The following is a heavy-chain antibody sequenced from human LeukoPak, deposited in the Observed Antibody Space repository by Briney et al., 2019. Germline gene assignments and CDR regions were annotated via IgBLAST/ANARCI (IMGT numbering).Heavy chain of an antibody. D-gene: IGHD6-13*01. J-gene: IGHJ4*02. Sequence: PGGSLRLSCAASGFTFRDYHMSWIRQAPGKGLEWVAYIVGSSSYTNYADSVKGRFTISRDNGENSLYLQMNSLRDEDTAVYYCARDGGRDSTYWYYYWGREPWSPSPQ. CDR1: GFTFRDYH. CDR2: IVGSSSYT. V-gene: IGHV3-11*06. CDR3: ARDGGRDSTYWYYY.